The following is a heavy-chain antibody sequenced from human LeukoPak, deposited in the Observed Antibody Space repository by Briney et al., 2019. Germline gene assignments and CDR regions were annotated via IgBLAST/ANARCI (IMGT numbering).Heavy chain of an antibody. J-gene: IGHJ4*02. V-gene: IGHV1-69*13. Sequence: GASVKVSCKASGDNFSSYVITWVRQAPGQGLEWMGRIIPTFDVANFAQKFKGRVTITADESTSTAYMELSSLRSEDTAVYYCARQLPGGYFDYWGQGTLVTVSS. D-gene: IGHD2-2*01. CDR1: GDNFSSYV. CDR2: IIPTFDVA. CDR3: ARQLPGGYFDY.